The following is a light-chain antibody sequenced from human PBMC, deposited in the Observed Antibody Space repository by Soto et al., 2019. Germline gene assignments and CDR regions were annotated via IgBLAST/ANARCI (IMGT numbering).Light chain of an antibody. J-gene: IGKJ5*01. CDR3: QQYDSSPIT. CDR2: GAS. CDR1: QSVSSSY. V-gene: IGKV3-20*01. Sequence: EIVLTPSPGTLSLSPGASAPLSCRASQSVSSSYLAWYQQKPGQAPSLLIYGASRRATGIPDRFSGSGSGTDFTLTISRLEPEDFAVYYCQQYDSSPITFGQGTRLEIK.